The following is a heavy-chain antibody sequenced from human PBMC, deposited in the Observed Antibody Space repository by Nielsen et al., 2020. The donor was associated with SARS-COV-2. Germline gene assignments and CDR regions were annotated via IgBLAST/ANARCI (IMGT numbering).Heavy chain of an antibody. CDR3: ARGGGYYDSSGYGRWADY. V-gene: IGHV4-34*01. D-gene: IGHD3-22*01. J-gene: IGHJ4*02. Sequence: SETLSLTCAVYGGSFSGYYWSWIRKPPGKGLEWIGEINHSGSTNYNPSLKSRVTISVDTSKNQFSLKLSSVTAADTAVYYCARGGGYYDSSGYGRWADYWGQGTLVTVSS. CDR1: GGSFSGYY. CDR2: INHSGST.